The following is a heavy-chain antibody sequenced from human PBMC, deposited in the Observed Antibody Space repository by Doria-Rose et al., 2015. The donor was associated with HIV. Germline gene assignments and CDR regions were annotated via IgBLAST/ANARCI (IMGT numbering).Heavy chain of an antibody. J-gene: IGHJ6*03. D-gene: IGHD3-10*01. V-gene: IGHV3-64D*06. CDR1: GFTFSSYA. CDR2: ISNNGGTT. Sequence: GGLVQPGGSLRLSCSASGFTFSSYAMYWVRQAPGKGLQFVSGISNNGGTTYYADSVKGRFTISRDNSKNTLFLQMSSLRAADTAMYYCVGSMAMCCYFMDVWGKGTTVTVSS. CDR3: VGSMAMCCYFMDV.